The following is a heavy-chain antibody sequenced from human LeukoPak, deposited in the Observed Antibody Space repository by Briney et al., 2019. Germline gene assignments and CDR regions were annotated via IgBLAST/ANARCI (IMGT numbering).Heavy chain of an antibody. CDR3: ARENIVVVPAAHAFDI. V-gene: IGHV3-66*02. Sequence: GGSLRLSCAASGFTVSGNYMSWVRQAPGKGLEWVSVIYSGGSTYYADSVKGRFTISRDNSKNTLYLQMNSLRAEDTAVYYCARENIVVVPAAHAFDIWGQGTMVTVSS. J-gene: IGHJ3*02. CDR1: GFTVSGNY. CDR2: IYSGGST. D-gene: IGHD2-2*01.